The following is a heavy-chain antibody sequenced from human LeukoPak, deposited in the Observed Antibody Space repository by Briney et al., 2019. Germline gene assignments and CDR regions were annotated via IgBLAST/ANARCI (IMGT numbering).Heavy chain of an antibody. V-gene: IGHV3-53*01. CDR2: IYSGGST. D-gene: IGHD3-22*01. CDR3: AGYSSFDC. CDR1: GFTVSNNY. J-gene: IGHJ4*02. Sequence: GGSLRLSCAASGFTVSNNYMSWVRQALGKGLEWVSLIYSGGSTKYADSVKGRFTISRDNSRNTLYLEMNSLRAEDTAVYYCAGYSSFDCWGQGTLVTVSS.